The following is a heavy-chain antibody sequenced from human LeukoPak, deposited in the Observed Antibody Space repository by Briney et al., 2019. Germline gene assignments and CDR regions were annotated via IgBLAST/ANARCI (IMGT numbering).Heavy chain of an antibody. CDR3: ARGQWLDNY. V-gene: IGHV4-34*01. CDR1: GGSFSGHY. D-gene: IGHD6-19*01. Sequence: SETLSLTCAVYGGSFSGHYWSWIRQPPGKGLEWIGEINHSGSTNYNPSLKSRVTMSVDTSKHQFSLKLSSVTAADTGVYYCARGQWLDNYWGQGTLVTVSS. CDR2: INHSGST. J-gene: IGHJ4*02.